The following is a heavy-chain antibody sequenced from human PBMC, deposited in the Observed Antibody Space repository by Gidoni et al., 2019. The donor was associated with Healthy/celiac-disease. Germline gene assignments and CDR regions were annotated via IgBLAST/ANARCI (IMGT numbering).Heavy chain of an antibody. CDR2: INHSGST. V-gene: IGHV4-34*01. CDR3: ARALLIDAFDI. Sequence: QLQLQQWGAGLLKPSSTLSLTFAVYGGSFRGYYWSWIRQPPGKGLEWIGEINHSGSTNYNPSLKSRVTISVDTSKNQFSLKLSSVTAADTAVYYCARALLIDAFDIWGQGTMVTVSS. J-gene: IGHJ3*02. D-gene: IGHD3-16*01. CDR1: GGSFRGYY.